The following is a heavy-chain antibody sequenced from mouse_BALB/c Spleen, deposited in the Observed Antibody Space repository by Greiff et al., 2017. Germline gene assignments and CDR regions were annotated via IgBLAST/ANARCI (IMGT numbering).Heavy chain of an antibody. CDR2: IYPGDGDT. Sequence: QVQLQQSGAELVRPGSSVKISCKASGYAFSSYWMNWVKQRPGQGLEWIGQIYPGDGDTNYNGKFKGKATLTADKSSSTAYMQLSSLTSEDSAVYFCARSDGNYDAMDYWGQGTSVTVSS. J-gene: IGHJ4*01. CDR1: GYAFSSYW. CDR3: ARSDGNYDAMDY. V-gene: IGHV1-80*01. D-gene: IGHD2-1*01.